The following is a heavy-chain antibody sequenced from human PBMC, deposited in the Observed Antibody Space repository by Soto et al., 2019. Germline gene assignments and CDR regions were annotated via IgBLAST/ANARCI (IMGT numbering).Heavy chain of an antibody. D-gene: IGHD3-22*01. CDR2: IYYSGST. J-gene: IGHJ4*02. CDR1: GGSIRSGDYF. Sequence: PSETLSLTCTVSGGSIRSGDYFWSWIRQXPGKGLEWIGYIYYSGSTYYNPSLKSRVTISVDTSKNQFSLQVNSVTVADTAVYYCACTYFPGSSGPFDYGGKGTLVTVS. V-gene: IGHV4-30-4*01. CDR3: ACTYFPGSSGPFDY.